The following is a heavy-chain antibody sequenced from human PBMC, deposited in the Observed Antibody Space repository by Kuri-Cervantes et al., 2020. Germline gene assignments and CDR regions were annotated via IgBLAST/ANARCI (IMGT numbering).Heavy chain of an antibody. J-gene: IGHJ4*02. CDR2: IYWDDDK. Sequence: SGPTLVKPTQTLTLTCTFSGFSLSTSGVGVGWIRQPPGKALEWLALIYWDDDKRYSPSLKSRLTITKDTSKSQVVLTMTNMDPVDTATYYCAHSSPLPDSSGWFSTFDYWGQGTLVTVSS. V-gene: IGHV2-5*02. CDR1: GFSLSTSGVG. CDR3: AHSSPLPDSSGWFSTFDY. D-gene: IGHD6-19*01.